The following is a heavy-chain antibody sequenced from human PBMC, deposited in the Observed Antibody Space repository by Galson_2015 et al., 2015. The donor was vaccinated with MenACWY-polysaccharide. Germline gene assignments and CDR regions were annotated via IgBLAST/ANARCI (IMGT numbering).Heavy chain of an antibody. D-gene: IGHD4-17*01. CDR3: ARHGIYGDYASNYFDP. Sequence: QSGAEVKKPGESLKISCKGSGYSFSRYWIGWVRQMPGKGLEYMGIIYPGDSDARYSPSFQGQVTISVDKSINTAYLQWGSLQASDTAMYYCARHGIYGDYASNYFDPWGQGTLVTVSS. CDR1: GYSFSRYW. V-gene: IGHV5-51*01. J-gene: IGHJ5*02. CDR2: IYPGDSDA.